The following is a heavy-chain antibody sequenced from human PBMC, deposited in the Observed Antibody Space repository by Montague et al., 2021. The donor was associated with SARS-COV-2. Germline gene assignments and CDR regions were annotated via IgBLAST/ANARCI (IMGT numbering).Heavy chain of an antibody. CDR2: INHSGST. V-gene: IGHV4-34*01. J-gene: IGHJ6*02. CDR3: ARVRYYGSGTSLGMDV. Sequence: SETRSLTCTVSGGSISNYYWSWIRQPPGKGLEWIGEINHSGSTNYNPSLKSRVTISVDTSKNQFSLKLSSVTAADTAVYYCARVRYYGSGTSLGMDVWGQGTTVTVSS. D-gene: IGHD3-10*01. CDR1: GGSISNYY.